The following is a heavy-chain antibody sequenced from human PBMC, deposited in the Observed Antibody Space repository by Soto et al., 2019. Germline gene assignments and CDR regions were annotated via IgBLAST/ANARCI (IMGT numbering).Heavy chain of an antibody. CDR1: GYSFTSHG. Sequence: QVQLVQSGAEVKKPGASVKVSCKASGYSFTSHGISWVRQAPGQGLEWMAWISASNGDTNYAQKFQGRVTVTTDTSTSTGYMELRSLRSEDTAVYYCARMVRGSNIDYYPYINVWGKGPTVNISS. V-gene: IGHV1-18*01. J-gene: IGHJ6*03. CDR2: ISASNGDT. D-gene: IGHD3-10*01. CDR3: ARMVRGSNIDYYPYINV.